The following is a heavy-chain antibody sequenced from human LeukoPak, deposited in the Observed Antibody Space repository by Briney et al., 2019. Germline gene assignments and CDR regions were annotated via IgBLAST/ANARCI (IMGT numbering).Heavy chain of an antibody. Sequence: SETLSLTCTVSGGSISSSSYYWGWIRQPPGKGLEWIGSIYYSGSTYYNPSLKSRVTISVDTSKNQFSLKLSSVTAADTAVYYCARSNNLGIAAAQVFDDWGQGTPVTVSS. CDR1: GGSISSSSYY. CDR3: ARSNNLGIAAAQVFDD. CDR2: IYYSGST. V-gene: IGHV4-39*01. D-gene: IGHD6-13*01. J-gene: IGHJ4*02.